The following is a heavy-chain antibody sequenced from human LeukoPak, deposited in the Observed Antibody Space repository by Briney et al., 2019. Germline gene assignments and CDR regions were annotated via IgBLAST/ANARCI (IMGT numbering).Heavy chain of an antibody. CDR1: GYTFTGYY. CDR3: ARDKGNGLDAFDI. CDR2: INPNSGGT. V-gene: IGHV1-2*06. D-gene: IGHD2-8*01. J-gene: IGHJ3*02. Sequence: ASVKVSCKASGYTFTGYYMHWVRQAPGQGLEWMGRINPNSGGTNYAQKFQGRVTMTRDTSISTAYMELSRLRSDDTAVCYCARDKGNGLDAFDIWGQGTMVTVSS.